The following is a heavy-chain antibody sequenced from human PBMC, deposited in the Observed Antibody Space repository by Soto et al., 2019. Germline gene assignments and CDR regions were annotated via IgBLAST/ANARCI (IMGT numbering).Heavy chain of an antibody. CDR2: VYWYDDK. V-gene: IGHV2-5*01. CDR1: GFSLTTSGVG. D-gene: IGHD5-18*01. CDR3: AHKGGFGSPEP. Sequence: QITLKESGPMLVKPTQALTLTCTCSGFSLTTSGVGVGWIRQPPGKALEWLALVYWYDDKSYSPSLTKRLTIPRDTSTSQVVLALTNVDPTDTGTYFCAHKGGFGSPEPWGQVIKVTVAS. J-gene: IGHJ5*02.